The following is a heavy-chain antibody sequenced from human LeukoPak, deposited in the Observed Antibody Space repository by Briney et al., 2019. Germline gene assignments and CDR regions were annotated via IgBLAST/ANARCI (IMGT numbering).Heavy chain of an antibody. CDR3: ARDAGNSGYGCDL. J-gene: IGHJ5*02. D-gene: IGHD5-12*01. CDR1: GFTFSSYG. V-gene: IGHV3-48*01. CDR2: IRSTSET. Sequence: GGSLRLSCAASGFTFSSYGMHWVRQAPGKGLEWVSHIRSTSETFYADSVKGRFTISRDHARNSLYLQMNNLRGEDTAIYYCARDAGNSGYGCDLWGRGTLVTVSS.